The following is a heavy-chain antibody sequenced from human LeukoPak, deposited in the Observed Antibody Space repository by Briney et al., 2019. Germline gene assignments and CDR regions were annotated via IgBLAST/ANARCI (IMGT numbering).Heavy chain of an antibody. CDR1: GGSISSRGYE. CDR2: IYYSGST. CDR3: ARARHALPPVFDY. Sequence: SETLSLTCPVSGGSISSRGYEWGWVGGPPGKGLEWIESIYYSGSTYSNPSPKSRAPKSVDTSKTQFSLKLSSVTAADTALYSCARARHALPPVFDYWGQGTLVTVSS. J-gene: IGHJ4*02. V-gene: IGHV4-39*07. D-gene: IGHD2-2*01.